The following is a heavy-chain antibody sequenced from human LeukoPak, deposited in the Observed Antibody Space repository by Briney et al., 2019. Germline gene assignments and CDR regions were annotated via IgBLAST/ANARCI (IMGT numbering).Heavy chain of an antibody. CDR2: ISYDGSNK. CDR1: GFTFSSYA. J-gene: IGHJ4*02. CDR3: ARSLEVVATIVDY. Sequence: PGGSLRLSCAASGFTFSSYAMHWVRQAPGKGLEWVAVISYDGSNKYYADSVKGRFTISRDNSKNTLYLQMNSLRAEDTAVYYCARSLEVVATIVDYWGQGTLVTVSP. D-gene: IGHD5-12*01. V-gene: IGHV3-30*04.